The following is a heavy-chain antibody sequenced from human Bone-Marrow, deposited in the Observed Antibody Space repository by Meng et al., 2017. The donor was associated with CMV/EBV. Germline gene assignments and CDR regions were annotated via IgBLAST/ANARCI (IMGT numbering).Heavy chain of an antibody. D-gene: IGHD2-2*01. CDR1: GSSISSGYY. CDR3: AREPAGGYESQDGYLDF. J-gene: IGHJ4*02. V-gene: IGHV4-38-2*02. CDR2: IYHSVST. Sequence: SETLSLTCTFSGSSISSGYYWGWIRQPPGKGLEWIGTIYHSVSTYYNPSLKSRVTISVDTSKNQFSLKLSAVTAADMAVYYWAREPAGGYESQDGYLDFWGQGTLVTLSS.